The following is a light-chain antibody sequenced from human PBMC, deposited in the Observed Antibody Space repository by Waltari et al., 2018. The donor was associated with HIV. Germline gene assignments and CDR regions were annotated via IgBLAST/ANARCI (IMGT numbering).Light chain of an antibody. CDR2: EVS. V-gene: IGLV2-8*01. CDR1: SSDVGGYNY. CDR3: SSYAGSNIS. Sequence: QSALTQPPSASGSPGQSVTISCTGTSSDVGGYNYVSWYQQHPGKAPKLMIYEVSTRPSGVPDRFSGSKSGNTASLTVSGLQAEDEADYYCSSYAGSNISFGGGTKLSVL. J-gene: IGLJ2*01.